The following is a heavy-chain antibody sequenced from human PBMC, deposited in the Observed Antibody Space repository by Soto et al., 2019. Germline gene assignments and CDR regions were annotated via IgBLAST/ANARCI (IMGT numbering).Heavy chain of an antibody. J-gene: IGHJ4*02. CDR3: ARDSGTSDY. CDR1: GFTFSTYW. Sequence: EVQLVESGGGLVQPGGSLRLSCAASGFTFSTYWMSWVRQAPGKGLEWVANIKQDGSETYYVDSVKGRFTISRGNAKNSLYLQMNSRSAEDTAVYYWARDSGTSDYWGQGILVTVSS. CDR2: IKQDGSET. V-gene: IGHV3-7*01. D-gene: IGHD1-1*01.